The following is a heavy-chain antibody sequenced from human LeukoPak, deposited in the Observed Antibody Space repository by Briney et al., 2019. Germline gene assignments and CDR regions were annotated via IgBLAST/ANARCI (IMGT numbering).Heavy chain of an antibody. Sequence: PGGSLRLSCAASGFTFSNYGMTWVRQAPGKGLEWISYISSSSDSIKYAGSVRGRFTSSRDNAQNSLYLQMNSLRSEDTALYHCAKGISGSYFRPFDYWGQGTLVTVSS. J-gene: IGHJ4*02. CDR1: GFTFSNYG. V-gene: IGHV3-48*04. CDR3: AKGISGSYFRPFDY. CDR2: ISSSSDSI. D-gene: IGHD1-26*01.